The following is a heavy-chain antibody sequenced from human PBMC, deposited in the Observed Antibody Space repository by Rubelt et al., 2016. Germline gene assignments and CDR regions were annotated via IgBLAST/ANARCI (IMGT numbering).Heavy chain of an antibody. CDR3: ATRSLWFGEIDRYFDY. D-gene: IGHD3-10*01. Sequence: QVQLVQSGAEVTKPGASVKVSCKVSGYTLTELSMHWVRQAPGKGLEWMGGFDPEDGETIYAQKFQGRVTMTEDTSTDTAYMELSSLRSEDTAVYYGATRSLWFGEIDRYFDYWGQGTLVTVSS. J-gene: IGHJ4*02. CDR2: FDPEDGET. V-gene: IGHV1-24*01. CDR1: GYTLTELS.